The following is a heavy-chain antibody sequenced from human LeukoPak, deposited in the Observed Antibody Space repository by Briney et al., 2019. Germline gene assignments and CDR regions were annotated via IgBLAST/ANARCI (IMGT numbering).Heavy chain of an antibody. J-gene: IGHJ5*02. CDR1: GFTFNDYY. Sequence: GGSLRLSCAASGFTFNDYYMSWIRQAPGKGLEWLSYINIGGTNTHYADSVKGRFTISRDNAKKSLYLEMNNLRAEDTAVYYCATDGAGFDTWGQGVLLTVPS. CDR2: INIGGTNT. CDR3: ATDGAGFDT. V-gene: IGHV3-11*01.